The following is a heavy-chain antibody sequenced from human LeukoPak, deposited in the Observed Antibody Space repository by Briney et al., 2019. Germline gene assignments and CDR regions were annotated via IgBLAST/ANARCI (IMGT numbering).Heavy chain of an antibody. CDR2: IYHIEST. CDR1: VYSISSGYY. D-gene: IGHD3-10*01. V-gene: IGHV4-38-2*02. CDR3: ARAEVLWFGELYCC. J-gene: IGHJ4*02. Sequence: SETLSLTCTVSVYSISSGYYWGLIRQRPGKGLEWLGTIYHIESTYYNPCIKSRVSISVVTCRHKFSLKTTSVTAVLTVTYYCARAEVLWFGELYCCWGKRTLVTVSS.